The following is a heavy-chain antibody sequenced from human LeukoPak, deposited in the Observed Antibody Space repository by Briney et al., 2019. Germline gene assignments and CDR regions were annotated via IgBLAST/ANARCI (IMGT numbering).Heavy chain of an antibody. CDR2: VNTDGTTT. CDR1: GFTFSSYW. D-gene: IGHD3-3*01. Sequence: GGSLRLSCAASGFTFSSYWMHWVRQAPGKGLLWISRVNTDGTTTTYADSVKGRFAISRDNAKNTLFLQMNSLRAEDTAVYYCGRSGDFWSGSGVAYWGQGTLVTVSS. CDR3: GRSGDFWSGSGVAY. V-gene: IGHV3-74*03. J-gene: IGHJ4*02.